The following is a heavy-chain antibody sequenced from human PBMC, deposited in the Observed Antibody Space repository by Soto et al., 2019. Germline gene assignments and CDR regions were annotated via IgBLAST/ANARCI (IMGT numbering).Heavy chain of an antibody. CDR3: ARALAVHLRRACDY. V-gene: IGHV1-46*03. CDR2: ITPSGGST. CDR1: GYTLTSYY. Sequence: ASVKVSCKASGYTLTSYYMHWVRQAPGQGLARIRIITPSGGSTSYAQKFPGRVTMTKDTSTRTVYMELSSLRSEDTAVYYCARALAVHLRRACDYWGQGTLVTVSS. J-gene: IGHJ4*02.